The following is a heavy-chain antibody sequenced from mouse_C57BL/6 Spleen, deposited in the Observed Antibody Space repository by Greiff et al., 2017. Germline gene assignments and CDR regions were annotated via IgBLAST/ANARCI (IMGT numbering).Heavy chain of an antibody. V-gene: IGHV1-59*01. CDR2: IDPSDSYT. CDR1: GYTFTSYW. D-gene: IGHD2-3*01. J-gene: IGHJ3*01. CDR3: ASHDGYLSFAY. Sequence: VQLQQPGAELVRPGTSVKLSCKASGYTFTSYWMHWVKQRPGQGLEWIGVIDPSDSYTNYNQKFKGKATLTVDTSSSTAYMQLSSLTSEDSAVYYCASHDGYLSFAYWGQGTLVTVSA.